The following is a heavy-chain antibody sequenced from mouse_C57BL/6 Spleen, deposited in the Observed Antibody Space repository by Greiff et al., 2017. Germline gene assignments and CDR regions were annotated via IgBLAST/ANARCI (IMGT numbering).Heavy chain of an antibody. D-gene: IGHD4-1*01. CDR2: IYPSDSET. V-gene: IGHV1-61*01. Sequence: QVQLKQPGAELVRPGSSVKLSCKASGYTFTSYWMDWVKQRPGQGLEWIGNIYPSDSETHYNQKFKDKATLTVDKSSSTAYMQLSSLTSEDSAVYYCAREPGGFDYWGQGTTLTVSS. CDR3: AREPGGFDY. CDR1: GYTFTSYW. J-gene: IGHJ2*01.